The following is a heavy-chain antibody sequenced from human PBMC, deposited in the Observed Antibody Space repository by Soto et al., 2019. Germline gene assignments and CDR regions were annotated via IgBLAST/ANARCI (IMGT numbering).Heavy chain of an antibody. V-gene: IGHV1-69*06. Sequence: QVQLVQSGAEVKKPGSSVKVSCKASGGTFSSYAISWVRQAPGQGLEWMGGIIANFGTANYAQKFQGRVTMTADKSTSTAYMELSSLRSEDTAVYYCASAVIVVAVAGMDYWGQGTLVTVSS. CDR1: GGTFSSYA. CDR2: IIANFGTA. D-gene: IGHD2-15*01. CDR3: ASAVIVVAVAGMDY. J-gene: IGHJ4*02.